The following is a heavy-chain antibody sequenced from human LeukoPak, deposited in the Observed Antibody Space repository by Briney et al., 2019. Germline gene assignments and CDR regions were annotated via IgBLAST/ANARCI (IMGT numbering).Heavy chain of an antibody. V-gene: IGHV4-30-2*06. CDR1: GASVSSIGYS. CDR3: ARNSYYDNSGEGAFDI. J-gene: IGHJ3*02. Sequence: SETLSLTCGVSGASVSSIGYSWSWIRQSPGRGLEWIGYIYQSGSASYNPSLQSRVTISIDKSKNQFSLNLNSVTAADTAVYYCARNSYYDNSGEGAFDIWGQGTMVTVSS. CDR2: IYQSGSA. D-gene: IGHD3-22*01.